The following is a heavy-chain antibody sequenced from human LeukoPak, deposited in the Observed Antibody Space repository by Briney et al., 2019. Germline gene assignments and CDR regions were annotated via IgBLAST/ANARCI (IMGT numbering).Heavy chain of an antibody. CDR1: GGSFSNYY. J-gene: IGHJ6*03. CDR3: ARRWDYGRNYYIDV. CDR2: INDSGRT. V-gene: IGHV4-34*01. Sequence: SETLSLTCAVYGGSFSNYYWSWIRQTPGKGMEWIGEINDSGRTNYNPSLMSRVTVSVDTSKNKFSLRLTSVTATLTVVYYCARRWDYGRNYYIDVWGKGATVSVSS. D-gene: IGHD4-17*01.